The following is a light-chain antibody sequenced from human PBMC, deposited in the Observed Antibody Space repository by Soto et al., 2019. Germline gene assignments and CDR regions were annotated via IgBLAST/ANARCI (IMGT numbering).Light chain of an antibody. J-gene: IGKJ3*01. CDR3: QQYNSYLFS. CDR2: DAS. CDR1: QSISNW. V-gene: IGKV1-5*01. Sequence: DIQMTQSPSTLSASVGDRVTITCRASQSISNWLAWYQQKAGKAPKLLIYDASTLESGVPSRFSGSGSGTEFTLTISSLQPDDFATYYCQQYNSYLFSFGPGTKVDIK.